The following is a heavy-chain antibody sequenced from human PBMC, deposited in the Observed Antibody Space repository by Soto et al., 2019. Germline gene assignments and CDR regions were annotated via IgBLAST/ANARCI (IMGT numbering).Heavy chain of an antibody. CDR3: AKPQHRRPAAILYYFDY. D-gene: IGHD2-2*01. J-gene: IGHJ4*02. CDR2: ISGSGGST. CDR1: GFTFSSYA. V-gene: IGHV3-23*01. Sequence: GGSLRLSCAASGFTFSSYAMSWVRQAPGKGLEWVSAISGSGGSTYYADSVKGRFTISRDNSKNTLYLQMNSLRAQETAVYYCAKPQHRRPAAILYYFDYWGQGTLVTVSS.